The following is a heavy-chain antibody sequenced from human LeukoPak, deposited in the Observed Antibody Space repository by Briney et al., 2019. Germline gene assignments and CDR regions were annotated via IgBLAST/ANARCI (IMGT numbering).Heavy chain of an antibody. V-gene: IGHV1-2*02. Sequence: GASVKVSCKASGYTFTGYYMHWVRQAPGQGLEWMGWINPNSGGTNYAQKFQGRVTMTRDTSISTAYMELSRLRSDDTAVYYCAREDPKSGSSDYWGQETLVTVSS. CDR2: INPNSGGT. CDR3: AREDPKSGSSDY. J-gene: IGHJ4*02. CDR1: GYTFTGYY. D-gene: IGHD1-26*01.